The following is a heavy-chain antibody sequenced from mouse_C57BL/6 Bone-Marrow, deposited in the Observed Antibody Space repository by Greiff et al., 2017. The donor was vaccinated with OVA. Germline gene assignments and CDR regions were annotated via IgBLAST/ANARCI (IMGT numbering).Heavy chain of an antibody. V-gene: IGHV5-17*01. J-gene: IGHJ3*01. CDR3: ASKGTHGGFAY. D-gene: IGHD3-3*01. CDR2: ISSGSSTI. CDR1: GFTFSDYG. Sequence: EVKLVESGGGLVKPGGSLKLSCAASGFTFSDYGMHWVRQAPEKGLEWVAYISSGSSTIYYADTVKGRFTISRDNAKNTLFLQMTSLRAEDTAMYYCASKGTHGGFAYWGQGTLVTVSA.